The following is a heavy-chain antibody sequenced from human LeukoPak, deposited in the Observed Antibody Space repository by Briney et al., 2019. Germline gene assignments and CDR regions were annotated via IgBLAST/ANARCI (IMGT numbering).Heavy chain of an antibody. CDR3: ARVQIRGGAFDI. D-gene: IGHD3-10*01. CDR1: GYTFTGYY. J-gene: IGHJ3*02. Sequence: ASVKVSCKASGYTFTGYYMHWVRQAPGQGLEWMGWINPNSGGTNYAQKFQGRVTMTRDTSISTAYMELSRLRSDDTAVYYRARVQIRGGAFDIWGQGTMVTVSS. V-gene: IGHV1-2*02. CDR2: INPNSGGT.